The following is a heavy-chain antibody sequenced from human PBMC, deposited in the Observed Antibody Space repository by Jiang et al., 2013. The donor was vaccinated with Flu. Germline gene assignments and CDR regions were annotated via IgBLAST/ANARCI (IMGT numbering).Heavy chain of an antibody. CDR1: GGSISSSSYY. D-gene: IGHD4-17*01. CDR2: IYYSGST. V-gene: IGHV4-39*07. CDR3: AREGGDYPRNAFDI. Sequence: GPGLVKPSETLSLTCTVSGGSISSSSYYWGWIRQPPGKGLEWIGSIYYSGSTYYNPSLKSRVTISLDTSKKQFSLNLTSVTAADTAVYYCAREGGDYPRNAFDIWGQGTVVTVSS. J-gene: IGHJ3*02.